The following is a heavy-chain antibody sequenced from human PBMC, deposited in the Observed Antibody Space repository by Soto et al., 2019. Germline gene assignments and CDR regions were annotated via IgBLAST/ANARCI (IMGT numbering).Heavy chain of an antibody. J-gene: IGHJ4*02. CDR3: AKNPESYAWGLEGYCDY. CDR1: GFTFSSYG. V-gene: IGHV3-30*18. D-gene: IGHD3-16*01. Sequence: QVQLVESGGGVVQPGRSLRVSCAASGFTFSSYGMNWVRQAPGKGLEWVAIISYDGSDKYYADSVKGRFTISRDNSKNTLYLQMNSLRGEDTAVYYCAKNPESYAWGLEGYCDYWGQGTLVTGSS. CDR2: ISYDGSDK.